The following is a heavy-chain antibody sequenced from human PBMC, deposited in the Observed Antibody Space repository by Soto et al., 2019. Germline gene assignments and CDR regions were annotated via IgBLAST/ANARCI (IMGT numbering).Heavy chain of an antibody. D-gene: IGHD1-26*01. CDR2: ISYDGSNK. CDR1: GFTFSSYG. J-gene: IGHJ4*02. CDR3: AKLKGMGAVFDY. Sequence: QVQLVESGGGVVQPGRSLRLSCAASGFTFSSYGMHWVRQAPGKGLEWVAVISYDGSNKYYADSVKGRFTISRDNSKNTLYLQMNSLRAEDTAVYYCAKLKGMGAVFDYWGQGTLVTVSS. V-gene: IGHV3-30*18.